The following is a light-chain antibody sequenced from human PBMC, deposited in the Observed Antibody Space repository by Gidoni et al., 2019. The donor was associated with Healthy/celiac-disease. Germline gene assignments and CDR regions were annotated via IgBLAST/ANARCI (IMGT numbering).Light chain of an antibody. J-gene: IGKJ1*01. V-gene: IGKV3-11*01. CDR3: QQRSNWPPET. Sequence: EIVLTQSPATLSLSPGERATLSCSASQSVSSYLAWYQQKPGQAPRLLIYGASSRATGIPARFSGSGSGTDFTLTISSLEPEDFAVYYCQQRSNWPPETFGQGTKVEIK. CDR2: GAS. CDR1: QSVSSY.